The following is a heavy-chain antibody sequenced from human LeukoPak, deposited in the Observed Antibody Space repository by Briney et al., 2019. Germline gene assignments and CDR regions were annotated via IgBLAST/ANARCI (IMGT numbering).Heavy chain of an antibody. J-gene: IGHJ5*02. CDR3: TKDPNGDYVGAFEP. CDR2: ITGGHYPT. D-gene: IGHD4-17*01. Sequence: GGSLRLSCAASGFSFSSLAMTRVRQAPGKGLEWVSSITGGHYPTYNTDSVKGRFTISRDNSKNTLYLQMNSLRADDTAVYYCTKDPNGDYVGAFEPWGQGTLVTVSS. V-gene: IGHV3-23*01. CDR1: GFSFSSLA.